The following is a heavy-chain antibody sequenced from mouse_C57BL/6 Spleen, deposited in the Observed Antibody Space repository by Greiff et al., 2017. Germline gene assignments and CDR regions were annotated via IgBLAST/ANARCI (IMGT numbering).Heavy chain of an antibody. CDR3: ARTVYHGNYGFAC. CDR2: IYPSDSDT. J-gene: IGHJ3*01. D-gene: IGHD2-3*01. V-gene: IGHV1-61*01. Sequence: QVQLQQPGAELVRPGSSVTLSCKASGYTFTSYWMDWVKQRPGQGLEWIGNIYPSDSDTHYNQKFKDKATLTVDKSSSTAYMQLRGLTSEASAVDFCARTVYHGNYGFACWGEGTLVTVS. CDR1: GYTFTSYW.